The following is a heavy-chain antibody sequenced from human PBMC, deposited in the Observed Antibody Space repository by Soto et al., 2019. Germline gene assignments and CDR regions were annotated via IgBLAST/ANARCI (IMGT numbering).Heavy chain of an antibody. V-gene: IGHV3-33*01. Sequence: PVGSLRLSCAASGFTFNTYGMHWVRQITGNGLQWVAIIWYDGSIKYYADSVKARFTIATDNPKNTLYWQRDSLRDEYTAVYYCARIDCTGGNCKPHYHYGMDVWGPGTTVTVSS. CDR1: GFTFNTYG. CDR2: IWYDGSIK. D-gene: IGHD2-15*01. J-gene: IGHJ6*02. CDR3: ARIDCTGGNCKPHYHYGMDV.